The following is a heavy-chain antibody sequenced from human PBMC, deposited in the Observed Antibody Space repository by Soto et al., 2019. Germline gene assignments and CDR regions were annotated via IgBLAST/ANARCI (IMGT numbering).Heavy chain of an antibody. CDR3: AIGGAAAGTSDY. Sequence: QVQLVQSGAEVKKPGASVKVSCKASGYTFTSYAINWVRQAPGQGLEWMGWISAYNANTNYAQKLQGRVTMTTDTSTSTDYMELRSLISDDTAVYYCAIGGAAAGTSDYWGQGTLVTVSS. V-gene: IGHV1-18*01. CDR2: ISAYNANT. J-gene: IGHJ4*02. D-gene: IGHD6-13*01. CDR1: GYTFTSYA.